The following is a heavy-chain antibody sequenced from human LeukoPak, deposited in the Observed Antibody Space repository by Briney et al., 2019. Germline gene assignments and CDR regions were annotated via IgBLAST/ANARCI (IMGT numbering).Heavy chain of an antibody. Sequence: GSLRLSCAASGFTFSDYAMHWVRQAPGKGLEYVAAINNNGGSTYYANSVKGRFTISRDNSKNTLYLQMGSLRAEDMAVYYCVGGYCRSTKCSASYWGQGTLVTVSS. J-gene: IGHJ4*02. D-gene: IGHD2-2*01. CDR1: GFTFSDYA. CDR3: VGGYCRSTKCSASY. CDR2: INNNGGST. V-gene: IGHV3-64*01.